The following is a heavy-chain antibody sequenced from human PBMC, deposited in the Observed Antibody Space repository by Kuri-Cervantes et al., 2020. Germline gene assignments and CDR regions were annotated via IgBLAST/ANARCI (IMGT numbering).Heavy chain of an antibody. CDR2: MNPNSGNT. Sequence: ASVKVSCKASGYTFTSYDINWVRQATGQGLEWMGWMNPNSGNTGYAQKFQGRSTMTRNTSISTAYMELSSLRSEDTAVYYCARSEVCGGDCYLDYWGQGTLVTVSS. CDR1: GYTFTSYD. D-gene: IGHD2-21*02. J-gene: IGHJ4*02. CDR3: ARSEVCGGDCYLDY. V-gene: IGHV1-8*01.